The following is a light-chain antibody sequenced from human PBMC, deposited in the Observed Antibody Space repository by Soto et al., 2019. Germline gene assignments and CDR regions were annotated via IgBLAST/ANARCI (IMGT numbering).Light chain of an antibody. CDR2: GAS. CDR3: MQSISRLT. Sequence: IVLTQTPLSLSVTPGQPASISCKSAQSLLYSDGKTYLYWYVQKPGQPPQPLIYGASNRFSGVPDRFSGSGSGTEFTLTISRVEAEDVGLYFCMQSISRLTFGGGTKVDIK. CDR1: QSLLYSDGKTY. J-gene: IGKJ4*01. V-gene: IGKV2D-29*01.